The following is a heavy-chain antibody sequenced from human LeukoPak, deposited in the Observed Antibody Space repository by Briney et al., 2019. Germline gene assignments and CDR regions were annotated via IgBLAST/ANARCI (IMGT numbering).Heavy chain of an antibody. J-gene: IGHJ5*01. CDR1: GGSISSSGSY. Sequence: SETLSLTCTVSGGSISSSGSYWGWIRQPPGKGLEWIGSIYYSGNTYNPSLKSRVTISVDTSKNQFSLKLSSVTAADAAVYYCARAGNVRYDILTGYYIDERDNWFDSWGQGTLVTVSS. CDR3: ARAGNVRYDILTGYYIDERDNWFDS. CDR2: IYYSGNT. V-gene: IGHV4-39*07. D-gene: IGHD3-9*01.